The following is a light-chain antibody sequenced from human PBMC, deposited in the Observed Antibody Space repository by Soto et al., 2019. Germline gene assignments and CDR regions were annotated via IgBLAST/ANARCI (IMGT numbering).Light chain of an antibody. J-gene: IGLJ2*01. V-gene: IGLV2-14*01. CDR2: DNN. CDR1: SSDVGGYNY. CDR3: ATWDGSLPGEV. Sequence: QSALTQPASVSGSPGQSITISCTGTSSDVGGYNYVSWYQQLPGKAPKLMIYDNNKRPSGIPDRFSGSKSGTSGTLDITGLQTGDEADYYCATWDGSLPGEVFGGGTKLTVL.